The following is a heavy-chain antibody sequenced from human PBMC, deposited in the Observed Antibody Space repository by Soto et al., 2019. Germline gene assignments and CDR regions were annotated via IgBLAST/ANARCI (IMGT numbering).Heavy chain of an antibody. CDR1: GGTFSSYA. V-gene: IGHV1-69*13. J-gene: IGHJ6*02. CDR2: IIPIFGTA. D-gene: IGHD4-17*01. Sequence: EASVKVSCKASGGTFSSYAISWVRQAPGQGLEWMGGIIPIFGTANYAQKFQGRVTITADESTSTAYMELSSLRSEDTAVYYCAIPTTVIKYYYGMDVWGQGTTVTVSS. CDR3: AIPTTVIKYYYGMDV.